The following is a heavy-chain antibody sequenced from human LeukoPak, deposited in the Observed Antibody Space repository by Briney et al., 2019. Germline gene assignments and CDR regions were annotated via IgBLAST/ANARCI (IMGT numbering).Heavy chain of an antibody. Sequence: PGGSLRLSCAASGFTFSSYAMSWVRQAPGKGLEWVAVISYDGSNKYYADSVKGRFTISRDNSKNTRYLQMNSLRAEDTAVYYCAKGRAPFGAGYGFDYWGQGTLVTVSS. CDR2: ISYDGSNK. CDR3: AKGRAPFGAGYGFDY. J-gene: IGHJ4*02. CDR1: GFTFSSYA. V-gene: IGHV3-30-3*01. D-gene: IGHD3-10*01.